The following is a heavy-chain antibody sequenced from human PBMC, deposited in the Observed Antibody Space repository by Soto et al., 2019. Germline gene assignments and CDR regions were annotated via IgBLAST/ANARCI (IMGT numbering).Heavy chain of an antibody. Sequence: QVQLQESGPGLVKPSETLSLTCTVSGGSINSYYWSWFRQSPGKGLEWIGHMYYSGSTNYSPSRESQVTISVDKSKNQFSLKLNSVTAADTAVYYCARSPLSDNSDCYECLHHWGQGTLVTVSS. J-gene: IGHJ1*01. D-gene: IGHD2-21*02. CDR2: MYYSGST. CDR3: ARSPLSDNSDCYECLHH. CDR1: GGSINSYY. V-gene: IGHV4-59*01.